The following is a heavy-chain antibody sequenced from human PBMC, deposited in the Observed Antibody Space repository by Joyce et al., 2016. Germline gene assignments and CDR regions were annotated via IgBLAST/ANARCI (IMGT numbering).Heavy chain of an antibody. CDR3: VRVPGDFWSGPVA. D-gene: IGHD3-3*01. CDR2: ISYRGTT. CDR1: SGSITTTPHY. J-gene: IGHJ5*02. V-gene: IGHV4-39*07. Sequence: QQKLQESGPRLLKPSETLTLRCAVSSGSITTTPHYWGWVRQPPGKGLEWIGSISYRGTTQYRPSLESRVTISRDTSQTSFALKVDSVTAADTAVYFCVRVPGDFWSGPVAWGQGVLVTVSP.